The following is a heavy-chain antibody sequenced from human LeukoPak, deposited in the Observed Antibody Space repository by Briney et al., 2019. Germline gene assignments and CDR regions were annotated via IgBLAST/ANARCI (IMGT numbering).Heavy chain of an antibody. CDR3: ARAGEWDPVQFDY. CDR2: IKQDGSEK. Sequence: QTGGSLRLSCVVSGFSFSDSYMTWLRQTPGKGLEWVANIKQDGSEKYYVDSVKGRFTISRDNAKNSLYLQMNSLRAEDTAVYYCARAGEWDPVQFDYWGQGTLVTVSS. CDR1: GFSFSDSY. J-gene: IGHJ4*02. D-gene: IGHD3-10*01. V-gene: IGHV3-7*01.